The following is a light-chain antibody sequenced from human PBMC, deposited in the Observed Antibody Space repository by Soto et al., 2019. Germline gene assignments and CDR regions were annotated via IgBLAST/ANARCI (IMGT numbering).Light chain of an antibody. V-gene: IGLV1-51*01. J-gene: IGLJ1*01. CDR3: QSYDSSLTTFV. CDR2: DDN. Sequence: QSVLTQPPSVSAAPGQKVTISCSGRSSNIGGNSVSWYQQLPGTASKLLIYDDNKRPSGIPDRFSGSKSGTSATLGITGFQTGDEADYYCQSYDSSLTTFVFGTGTKVTVL. CDR1: SSNIGGNS.